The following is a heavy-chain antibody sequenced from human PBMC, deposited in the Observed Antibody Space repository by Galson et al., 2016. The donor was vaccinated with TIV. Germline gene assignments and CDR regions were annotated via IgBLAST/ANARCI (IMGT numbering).Heavy chain of an antibody. V-gene: IGHV3-21*06. CDR3: ARDSGASGAYYSSYWHFDL. Sequence: ASGFTFSSNTMNWVRQAPGKGLEWVSYISRDSRYTYYADSVKGRFTVSRDNGDNALYLQMNSLRAEDTAVYYCARDSGASGAYYSSYWHFDLWGRGTLVTVSS. D-gene: IGHD3-10*01. J-gene: IGHJ2*01. CDR1: GFTFSSNT. CDR2: ISRDSRYT.